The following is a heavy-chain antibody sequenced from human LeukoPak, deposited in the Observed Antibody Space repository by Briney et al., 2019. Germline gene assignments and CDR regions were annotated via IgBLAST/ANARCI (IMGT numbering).Heavy chain of an antibody. CDR3: ARVGGYYDFWSGNYYYYYMDV. D-gene: IGHD3-3*01. CDR2: INHSGST. J-gene: IGHJ6*03. Sequence: PSETLSLTCAVYGGSFSGYYWSWIRQPPGKGLEWIGEINHSGSTNYNPSLKSRVTISVDTSKNQFSLKLSSVTAADTAVYYCARVGGYYDFWSGNYYYYYMDVWGKGTTVTVSS. CDR1: GGSFSGYY. V-gene: IGHV4-34*01.